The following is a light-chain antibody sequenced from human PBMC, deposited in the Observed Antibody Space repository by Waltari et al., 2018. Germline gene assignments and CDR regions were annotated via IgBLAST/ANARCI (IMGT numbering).Light chain of an antibody. Sequence: DIQMTQSPSSLYASVGDRVTITCRASENVNNYLNWYQQKPGKAPKLLIYKASTLQSGVPSRFSGSGSGTDYTFTISSLQSEDVATYYCQHGYGTPLTFGGGTKVEIK. CDR1: ENVNNY. J-gene: IGKJ4*01. CDR3: QHGYGTPLT. CDR2: KAS. V-gene: IGKV1-39*01.